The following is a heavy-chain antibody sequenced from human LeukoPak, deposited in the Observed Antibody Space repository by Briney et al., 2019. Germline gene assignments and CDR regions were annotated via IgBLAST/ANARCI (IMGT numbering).Heavy chain of an antibody. J-gene: IGHJ4*02. V-gene: IGHV1-2*02. Sequence: ASVKVSCKASGYTLTDHYMHWVRQAPGQGLEWMGWINPNSGGTNYAQKFQGRVTMTGDTSISTAYMELSRLSSDDTAIYFCAGRPDTAIVPIFDYWGQGTLVTVSS. D-gene: IGHD5-18*01. CDR1: GYTLTDHY. CDR3: AGRPDTAIVPIFDY. CDR2: INPNSGGT.